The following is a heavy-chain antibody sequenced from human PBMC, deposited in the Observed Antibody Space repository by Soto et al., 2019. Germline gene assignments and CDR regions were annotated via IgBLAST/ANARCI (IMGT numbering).Heavy chain of an antibody. CDR1: GYTFTAYA. D-gene: IGHD1-26*01. V-gene: IGHV1-3*01. CDR2: INVGKGNT. CDR3: ARTSQGYDGYYIPFDF. J-gene: IGHJ4*01. Sequence: ASVKVSCKASGYTFTAYAIHWMRQAPGQRLEWMGWINVGKGNTRYSEKFQDRVTISRDTSASTAYLELSSLTSGDTAVYYCARTSQGYDGYYIPFDFWGHGTLVTVSS.